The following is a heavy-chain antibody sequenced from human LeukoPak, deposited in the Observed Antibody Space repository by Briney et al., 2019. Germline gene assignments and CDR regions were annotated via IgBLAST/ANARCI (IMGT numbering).Heavy chain of an antibody. CDR3: VRGYCSTARCSNFDY. CDR1: GYQFNKFW. V-gene: IGHV5-51*01. D-gene: IGHD2-2*01. CDR2: IYPDDSET. Sequence: GESLKISCKASGYQFNKFWIGWVSQMPGKGLEWMGLIYPDDSETRYSPSFQGQATISADTSTSSAYLQWRSLKASDTAVYFCVRGYCSTARCSNFDYWGPGTLVTVSS. J-gene: IGHJ4*02.